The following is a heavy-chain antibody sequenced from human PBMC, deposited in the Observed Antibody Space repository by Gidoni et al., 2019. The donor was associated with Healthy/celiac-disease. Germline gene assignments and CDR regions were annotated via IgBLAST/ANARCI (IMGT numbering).Heavy chain of an antibody. Sequence: AESVAAGGGVVQLGRSLRLTCAAPGFPFSSYGMQWVRQAPGQGLGVLSVVGYGGSNKYDAESVKGRFTISRYNSKNSLYLQMNSLRAEDTSLYYCARDLATLTSLVDYWGQGTLVTVSS. D-gene: IGHD4-17*01. CDR2: VGYGGSNK. V-gene: IGHV3-33*01. CDR3: ARDLATLTSLVDY. J-gene: IGHJ4*02. CDR1: GFPFSSYG.